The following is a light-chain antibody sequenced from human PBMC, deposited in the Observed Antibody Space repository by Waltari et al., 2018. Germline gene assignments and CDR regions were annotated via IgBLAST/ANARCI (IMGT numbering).Light chain of an antibody. J-gene: IGKJ1*01. Sequence: DFVMTQSPLSLPVTPGEPASIPYRSSQNLLHSNGYNYLDWYLQKPGQSQKLLIYMGSNRASGVPDRFSGSGSGTDFTLKISRVEAEDVGVYYCMQPLQTPWTFGQGTKVEIK. CDR2: MGS. CDR1: QNLLHSNGYNY. CDR3: MQPLQTPWT. V-gene: IGKV2-28*01.